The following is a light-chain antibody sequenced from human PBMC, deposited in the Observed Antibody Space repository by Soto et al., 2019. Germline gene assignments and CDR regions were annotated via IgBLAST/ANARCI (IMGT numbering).Light chain of an antibody. CDR1: SGSVSTNYY. J-gene: IGLJ2*01. CDR3: VLYMGSVPV. CDR2: RTN. Sequence: QTVVTQEPSFSVSPGGTVTLTCGLSSGSVSTNYYPSWYQQTPGQAPRTLIYRTNTRSSGVPDRFSGSILGNKAALTITGAQADDESDYYCVLYMGSVPVFGGGTKVTVL. V-gene: IGLV8-61*01.